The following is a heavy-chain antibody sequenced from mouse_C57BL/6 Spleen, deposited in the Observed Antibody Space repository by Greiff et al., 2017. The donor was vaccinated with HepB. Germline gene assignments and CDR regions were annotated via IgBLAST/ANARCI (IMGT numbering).Heavy chain of an antibody. D-gene: IGHD1-1*01. CDR2: IHPNSGST. Sequence: VQLQQPGAELVKPGASVKLSCKASGYTFTSYWMHWVKQRPGQGLEWIGMIHPNSGSTNYNEKFKSKATLTVDKSSSTAYMQLSSLTSEDSAVYYCARTPFYGSSSYYYAMDYWGQGTSVTVSS. CDR1: GYTFTSYW. V-gene: IGHV1-64*01. CDR3: ARTPFYGSSSYYYAMDY. J-gene: IGHJ4*01.